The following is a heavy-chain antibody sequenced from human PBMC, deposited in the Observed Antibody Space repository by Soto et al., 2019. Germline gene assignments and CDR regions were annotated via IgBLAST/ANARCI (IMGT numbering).Heavy chain of an antibody. CDR2: ISGSGGST. D-gene: IGHD3-16*02. V-gene: IGHV3-23*01. Sequence: GGSLRLSCAASGFTFSSYAMSWVRQAPGKGLEWVSAISGSGGSTYYADSVKGRFTISRDNSKNTLYLQMNSLRAEDTAVYYCANSEGRGGVIVDLFDYWGQGTLVTVSS. CDR3: ANSEGRGGVIVDLFDY. J-gene: IGHJ4*02. CDR1: GFTFSSYA.